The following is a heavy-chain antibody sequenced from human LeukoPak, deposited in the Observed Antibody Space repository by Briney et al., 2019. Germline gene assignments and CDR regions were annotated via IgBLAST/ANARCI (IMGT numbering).Heavy chain of an antibody. J-gene: IGHJ3*02. V-gene: IGHV3-30*03. D-gene: IGHD3-10*01. Sequence: GRSLRLSCAASGFTFSSYGMHWVRQAPGKGLEWVAVISYDGSNKYYADSVKGRFTISRDNSKNTLYLQMNSLRAEDTAVYYCATYYYGSGSQGQGAFDIWGQGTMVTVSS. CDR1: GFTFSSYG. CDR3: ATYYYGSGSQGQGAFDI. CDR2: ISYDGSNK.